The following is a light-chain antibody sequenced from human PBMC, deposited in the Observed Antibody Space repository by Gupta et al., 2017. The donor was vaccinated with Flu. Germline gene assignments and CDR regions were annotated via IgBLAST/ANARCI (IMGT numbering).Light chain of an antibody. CDR1: QTVSSPY. CDR2: GAS. V-gene: IGKV3-20*01. Sequence: EIVLTQSPGTLSLSPGERATLSCRASQTVSSPYLAWYKWKPGQAPRLLIYGASNRAIDIPDRFGGSGSGTDFTLTISRLEPEDFAVYYCHQYVSSPGFGQGTKVEIK. J-gene: IGKJ1*01. CDR3: HQYVSSPG.